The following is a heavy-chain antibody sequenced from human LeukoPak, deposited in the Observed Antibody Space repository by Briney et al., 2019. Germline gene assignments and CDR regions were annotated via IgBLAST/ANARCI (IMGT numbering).Heavy chain of an antibody. CDR3: ARRGGPTYYYDSSGYYHGLFFNY. D-gene: IGHD3-22*01. V-gene: IGHV4-39*07. CDR2: IYYSGST. Sequence: PSETLSLTCTVSGGSISSSSYYWGWIRQPPGKGLEWIGSIYYSGSTYYNPSLKSRVTISVDTSKNQFSLKLSSVTAADTAVYYCARRGGPTYYYDSSGYYHGLFFNYWGQGTLVTVSS. J-gene: IGHJ4*02. CDR1: GGSISSSSYY.